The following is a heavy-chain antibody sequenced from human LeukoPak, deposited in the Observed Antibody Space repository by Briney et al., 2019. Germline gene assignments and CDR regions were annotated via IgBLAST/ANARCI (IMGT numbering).Heavy chain of an antibody. J-gene: IGHJ3*02. CDR3: AKDGRQRKTYYYGSGSANAFDI. V-gene: IGHV3-30*02. CDR2: IRYDGSNK. Sequence: GGSLRLSCAASGFTFSSYGMHWVRQAPGKGLGWVAFIRYDGSNKYYADSVKGRFTISRDNSKNTLYLQMNSLRAEDTAVYYCAKDGRQRKTYYYGSGSANAFDIWGRGTMVTVSS. D-gene: IGHD3-10*01. CDR1: GFTFSSYG.